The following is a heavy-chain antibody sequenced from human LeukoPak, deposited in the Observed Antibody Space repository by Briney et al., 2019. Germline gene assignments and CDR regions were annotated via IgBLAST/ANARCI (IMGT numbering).Heavy chain of an antibody. CDR1: GFTFSSYS. D-gene: IGHD3-9*01. J-gene: IGHJ4*02. CDR3: VRDDYDILTGYFYYFDY. V-gene: IGHV3-21*01. Sequence: GGSLRLSCAASGFTFSSYSMNWVRQAPGKGLEWVSSISSSSSYIYYADSVKARFTISRDNAKNSLYLQMNSLRAEDTAVYYCVRDDYDILTGYFYYFDYWGQGTLVTVSS. CDR2: ISSSSSYI.